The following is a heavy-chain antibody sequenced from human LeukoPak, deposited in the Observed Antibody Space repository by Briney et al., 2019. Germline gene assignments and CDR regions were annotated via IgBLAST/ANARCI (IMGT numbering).Heavy chain of an antibody. J-gene: IGHJ4*02. V-gene: IGHV3-74*01. CDR1: GFTFNKHW. CDR2: IDNDGSNA. Sequence: GGSLRLSCAASGFTFNKHWMHWVRQAPGKGLEWVSRIDNDGSNAIYADSVKARFTISRDNPRNTLYMQMNSLRAEDTALYYCAIMHPYYDGSGYWVQWGQGTLVTVSS. CDR3: AIMHPYYDGSGYWVQ. D-gene: IGHD3-22*01.